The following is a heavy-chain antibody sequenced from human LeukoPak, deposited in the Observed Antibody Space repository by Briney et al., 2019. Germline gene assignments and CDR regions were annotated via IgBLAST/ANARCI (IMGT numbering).Heavy chain of an antibody. CDR2: ISGTGSNT. J-gene: IGHJ4*02. CDR3: AKQTTQYYFDY. CDR1: GFTFNAYV. V-gene: IGHV3-23*01. Sequence: GGSLRLSCAASGFTFNAYVMSWVRQAPGKGLEWVSSISGTGSNTYYTDSVKGQFIISRDNSKNTLLLQMNTLGVEDTAVYYCAKQTTQYYFDYWGQGTLVTVSS. D-gene: IGHD2-15*01.